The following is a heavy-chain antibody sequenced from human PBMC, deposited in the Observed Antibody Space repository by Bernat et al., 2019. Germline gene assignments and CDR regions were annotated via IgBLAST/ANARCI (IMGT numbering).Heavy chain of an antibody. Sequence: EVQLVESGGGLVKPGGSLRLSCAASGFTFSNAWMSWVRQAPGKGLEWVGRIKSKTDGGTTDYAAPVKGRFTISRDDSKNTLYLQMNSLKTEDTAVYYCTTDRNYYGSGSYYAYYYYYYGMDVWGQGTTVTVSS. D-gene: IGHD3-10*01. J-gene: IGHJ6*02. CDR1: GFTFSNAW. V-gene: IGHV3-15*01. CDR3: TTDRNYYGSGSYYAYYYYYYGMDV. CDR2: IKSKTDGGTT.